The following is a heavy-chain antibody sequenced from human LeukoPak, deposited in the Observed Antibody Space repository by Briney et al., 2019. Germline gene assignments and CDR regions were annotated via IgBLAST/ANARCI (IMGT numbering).Heavy chain of an antibody. J-gene: IGHJ5*02. D-gene: IGHD5-24*01. V-gene: IGHV3-30-3*01. CDR1: GFTFSSFA. CDR2: ISYDGSNK. CDR3: AKDISIKWFDP. Sequence: PGGSLRLSCAASGFTFSSFAMHWVRQAPGKGLEWVAIISYDGSNKYYADSVKGRFTISRDNSKNTLYLQMNSLRAEDTAAYYCAKDISIKWFDPWGQGTLVTVSS.